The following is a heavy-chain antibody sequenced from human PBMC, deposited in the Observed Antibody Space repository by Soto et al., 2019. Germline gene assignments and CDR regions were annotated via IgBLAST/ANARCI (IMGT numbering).Heavy chain of an antibody. D-gene: IGHD3-16*01. V-gene: IGHV4-31*03. J-gene: IGHJ3*02. CDR1: GGSISSGGYY. Sequence: PSETLSLTCTVSGGSISSGGYYWSWIRQHPGKGLEWIGYIYYSGSTYYNPSLKSRVTISVDTSKNQFSLKLSSVTAADTAVYYCAREGYDYIWGGSPSDAFDIWGQGTMVTVSS. CDR3: AREGYDYIWGGSPSDAFDI. CDR2: IYYSGST.